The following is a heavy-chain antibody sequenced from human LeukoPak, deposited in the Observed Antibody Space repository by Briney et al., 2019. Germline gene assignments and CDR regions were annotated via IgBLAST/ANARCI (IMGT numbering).Heavy chain of an antibody. D-gene: IGHD3-22*01. CDR1: GFTFSIYA. J-gene: IGHJ4*02. CDR2: ISGSGGST. V-gene: IGHV3-23*01. CDR3: AKAPSSITLIVVAKIPPDY. Sequence: GGSLRLSCAASGFTFSIYAMSWVRQAPGEGVEWVSGISGSGGSTYYVDSVKGRFTISRDNSRNTLSLQMTSLRAEDTTVYYYAKAPSSITLIVVAKIPPDYWGQGTLVTVSS.